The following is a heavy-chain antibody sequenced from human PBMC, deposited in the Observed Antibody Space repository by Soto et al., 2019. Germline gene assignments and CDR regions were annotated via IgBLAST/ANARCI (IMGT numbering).Heavy chain of an antibody. CDR1: GGTFSSYA. CDR3: ARDQPTVTTSFDP. J-gene: IGHJ5*02. D-gene: IGHD4-17*01. CDR2: IIPIFGTA. Sequence: GASVKVSCKASGGTFSSYAISWVRQAPGQGLEWMGGIIPIFGTANYAQKFKGRVTITADESTSTAYMELSSLRSEDTAVYYCARDQPTVTTSFDPWGQGTLVTVSS. V-gene: IGHV1-69*13.